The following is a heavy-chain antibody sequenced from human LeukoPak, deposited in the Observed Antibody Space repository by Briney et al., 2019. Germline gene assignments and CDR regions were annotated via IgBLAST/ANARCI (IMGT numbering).Heavy chain of an antibody. D-gene: IGHD3-9*01. Sequence: SETLSLTCAVYGRSFSNYYWNWIRQPPGKGLEWIGEVSHSGSTNYNSSLKSRVSISVDTSKNQFSLKLRSVTAADTAAYYCAHTESILTGNSPSDVWGQGTTVIVSS. J-gene: IGHJ6*02. CDR3: AHTESILTGNSPSDV. V-gene: IGHV4-34*01. CDR2: VSHSGST. CDR1: GRSFSNYY.